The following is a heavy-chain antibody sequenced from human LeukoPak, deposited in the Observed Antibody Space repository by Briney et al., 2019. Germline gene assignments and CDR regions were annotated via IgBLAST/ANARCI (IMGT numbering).Heavy chain of an antibody. CDR2: ISYDGSNK. D-gene: IGHD5-12*01. CDR3: AKGLTYSGYDYWFDP. J-gene: IGHJ5*02. Sequence: SGGSLRLSCAASVFTFSIYAMHWVRQAPRKALEWVAFISYDGSNKYYADSVKGRFTISRDNSKNTLSLQMNSLRAEDTAVYYCAKGLTYSGYDYWFDPWGQGTMVTVSS. V-gene: IGHV3-30*04. CDR1: VFTFSIYA.